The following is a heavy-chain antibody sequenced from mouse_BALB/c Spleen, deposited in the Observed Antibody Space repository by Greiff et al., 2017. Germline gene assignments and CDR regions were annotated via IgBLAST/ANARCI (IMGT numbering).Heavy chain of an antibody. V-gene: IGHV5-6*01. J-gene: IGHJ4*01. CDR3: ARHSGDYYAMDY. D-gene: IGHD1-1*02. CDR2: ISSGGSYT. CDR1: GFTFSSYG. Sequence: DVQLVESGGDLVKPGGSLKLSCAASGFTFSSYGMSWVRQTPDKRLEWVATISSGGSYTYYPDSVKGRFTISRDNAKNTLYLQMSSLKSEDTAMYYCARHSGDYYAMDYWGQGTSVTVSS.